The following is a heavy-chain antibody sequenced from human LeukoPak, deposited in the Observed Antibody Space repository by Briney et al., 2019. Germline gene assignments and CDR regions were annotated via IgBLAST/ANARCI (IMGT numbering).Heavy chain of an antibody. J-gene: IGHJ4*02. V-gene: IGHV5-51*01. Sequence: GESLKISCRGSGYSFSNYWIVWVRQMPGKGLERMGIIYPGDSDTRYSPSFQGQVTISADKSTNTAYLQWSGLKASDTAMYYCARHRIQGATNSHFDYWGQGTLVTVSS. D-gene: IGHD1-26*01. CDR3: ARHRIQGATNSHFDY. CDR1: GYSFSNYW. CDR2: IYPGDSDT.